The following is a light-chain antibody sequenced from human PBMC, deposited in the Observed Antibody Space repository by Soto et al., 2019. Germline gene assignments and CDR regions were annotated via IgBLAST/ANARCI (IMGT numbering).Light chain of an antibody. V-gene: IGKV1-27*01. CDR1: QGISNY. Sequence: DIQMTQSPSSLAAFVGDRVTISCRASQGISNYLAWYQQKPGKVPKLLIYAASTLQSGVSSRFTGSGSGTDFTLTISSXXXXXXXTYYCQKYNWPPFTFGPGTKVDIK. CDR2: AAS. CDR3: QKYNWPPFT. J-gene: IGKJ3*01.